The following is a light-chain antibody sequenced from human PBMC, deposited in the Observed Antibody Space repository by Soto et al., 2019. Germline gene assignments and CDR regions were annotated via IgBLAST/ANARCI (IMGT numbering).Light chain of an antibody. J-gene: IGLJ2*01. Sequence: QSVLTQPPSASGTPGQRVTISCSGSSSNIGSKFVNWYQHLPGTAPKLLIYRNTKRPSGVPDRFSGSTSGTSASLAISGLRSEDEADYYCELWDDGVVIGGGTKLTVL. CDR3: ELWDDGVV. CDR2: RNT. CDR1: SSNIGSKF. V-gene: IGLV1-47*01.